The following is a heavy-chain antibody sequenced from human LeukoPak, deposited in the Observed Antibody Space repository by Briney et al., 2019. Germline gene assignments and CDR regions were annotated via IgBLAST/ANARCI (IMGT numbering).Heavy chain of an antibody. J-gene: IGHJ4*02. CDR3: ARLVGADY. D-gene: IGHD1-26*01. Sequence: ASVKVSCKASGYTFTSYDINWVRQATGQGLEWMGWMNPNSGNTGYAQKFQGRVTITADKSTSTAYMELSSLRSEDTAVYYCARLVGADYWGQGTLVTVSS. CDR1: GYTFTSYD. CDR2: MNPNSGNT. V-gene: IGHV1-8*01.